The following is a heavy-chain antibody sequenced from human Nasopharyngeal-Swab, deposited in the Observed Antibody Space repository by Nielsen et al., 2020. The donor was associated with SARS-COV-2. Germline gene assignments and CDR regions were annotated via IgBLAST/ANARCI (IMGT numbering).Heavy chain of an antibody. CDR1: GLTFSIYS. V-gene: IGHV3-21*01. Sequence: GGSLRLSCAASGLTFSIYSMNWVRQAPGKGLEWVSSISSSSSYIYYADSVKGRFTISRDNAKNSLYLQMNGLRAEDTAVYYCARVGGATNHYYYYMDVWGKGTTVTVSS. J-gene: IGHJ6*03. CDR3: ARVGGATNHYYYYMDV. CDR2: ISSSSSYI. D-gene: IGHD1-26*01.